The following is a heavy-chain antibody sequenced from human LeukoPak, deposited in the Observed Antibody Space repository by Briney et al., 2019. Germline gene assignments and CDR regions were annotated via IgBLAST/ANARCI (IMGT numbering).Heavy chain of an antibody. CDR2: IRYDGNTK. CDR3: AKGGSAWDFDY. J-gene: IGHJ4*02. CDR1: GFTFRNYG. D-gene: IGHD6-19*01. V-gene: IGHV3-30*02. Sequence: GGSLRLSCAASGFTFRNYGMHWVRQAPGKGLEWVAAIRYDGNTKYYADSVKGRFTISRDNSKNTLYQQMNSLRAEDTAVYYCAKGGSAWDFDYWGQGTLVTVSS.